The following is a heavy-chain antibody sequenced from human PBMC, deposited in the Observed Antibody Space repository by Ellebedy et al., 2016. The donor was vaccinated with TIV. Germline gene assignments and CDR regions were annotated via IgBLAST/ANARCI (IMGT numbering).Heavy chain of an antibody. V-gene: IGHV3-23*01. CDR3: AKSHDSSGYHYVGAFDI. CDR1: GFTFSSYA. J-gene: IGHJ3*02. CDR2: ISGSGGST. Sequence: LSLTCAASGFTFSSYAMSWVRQAPGKGLEWVSVISGSGGSTEYANSVKGRFTISRDTSKNTLYLQMNSLRAEDTAVYYCAKSHDSSGYHYVGAFDIWGQGTMVTASS. D-gene: IGHD3-22*01.